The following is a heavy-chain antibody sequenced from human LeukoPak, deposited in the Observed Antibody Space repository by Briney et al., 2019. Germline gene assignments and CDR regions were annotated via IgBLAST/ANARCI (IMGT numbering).Heavy chain of an antibody. CDR2: ISAYNGNT. V-gene: IGHV1-18*01. CDR3: ARGAIFGVVIHYYYMDV. J-gene: IGHJ6*03. D-gene: IGHD3-3*01. Sequence: ASVKVSCKASGYTFTSYGISWVRQAPGHGLEWLGWISAYNGNTNYAQKLQGRVTMTTDTSTSTAYMELRSLRSDDTAVYYCARGAIFGVVIHYYYMDVWGKGTTVTVSS. CDR1: GYTFTSYG.